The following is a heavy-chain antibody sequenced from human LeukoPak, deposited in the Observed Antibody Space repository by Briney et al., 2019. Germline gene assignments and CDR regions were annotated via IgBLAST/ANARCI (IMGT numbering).Heavy chain of an antibody. CDR3: AKTGEGGTYSSGWYGHYYFDY. D-gene: IGHD6-19*01. Sequence: PSETLSLTCTVSGGSMSSYYWSWIRQPAGKGLEWIGRIYTSGSTDYNPSLKSRVTRSVDTSKNQFSLKLSSVTAADTAVYYCAKTGEGGTYSSGWYGHYYFDYWGQGTLVTVSS. CDR1: GGSMSSYY. CDR2: IYTSGST. V-gene: IGHV4-4*07. J-gene: IGHJ4*02.